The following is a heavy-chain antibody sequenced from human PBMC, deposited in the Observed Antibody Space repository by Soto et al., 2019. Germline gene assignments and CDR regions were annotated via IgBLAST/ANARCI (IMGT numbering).Heavy chain of an antibody. CDR2: ISSSNNYI. D-gene: IGHD3-3*01. Sequence: EVQLVESGGGLVKPGGTLRLSCAASGFTFSSYSMNWVRQAPGKGLEWVSSISSSNNYIYYADSVKGRFTISRDNAKNSLCLQMNSLRADDTAVYYCARVFEFWSGPTYSMDVWGQGTTVTVSS. CDR3: ARVFEFWSGPTYSMDV. J-gene: IGHJ6*02. V-gene: IGHV3-21*01. CDR1: GFTFSSYS.